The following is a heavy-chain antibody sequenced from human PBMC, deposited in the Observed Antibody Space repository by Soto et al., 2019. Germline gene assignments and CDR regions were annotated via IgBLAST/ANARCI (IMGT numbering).Heavy chain of an antibody. D-gene: IGHD3-10*01. CDR1: GYTFTGYY. CDR3: ARDHAFGELDYGMDV. J-gene: IGHJ6*02. Sequence: ASVKVSCTASGYTFTGYYMHWVRQAPGQGLEWMGWINPNSGGTNYAQKFQGWVTMTRDTSISTAYMELSRLRSDDTAVYYCARDHAFGELDYGMDVWSHGTTFTVS. CDR2: INPNSGGT. V-gene: IGHV1-2*04.